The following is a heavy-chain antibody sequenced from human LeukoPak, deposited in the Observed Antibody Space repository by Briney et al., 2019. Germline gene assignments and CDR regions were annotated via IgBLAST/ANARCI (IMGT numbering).Heavy chain of an antibody. V-gene: IGHV3-30-3*01. Sequence: GRSLRLSCAASGFTFSSYAMHWVRQAPGKGLEWVAVISYDGSNKYYADSVKGRFTISRDNSKNTLYLQMNSLRAEDTAVYYCARDRNNWNLNWFDPWGQGTLVTVSS. CDR2: ISYDGSNK. J-gene: IGHJ5*02. CDR1: GFTFSSYA. CDR3: ARDRNNWNLNWFDP. D-gene: IGHD1-20*01.